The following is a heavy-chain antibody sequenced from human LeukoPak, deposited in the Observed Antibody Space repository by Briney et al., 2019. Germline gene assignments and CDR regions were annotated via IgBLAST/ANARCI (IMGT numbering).Heavy chain of an antibody. CDR1: GYSISSDYY. CDR2: SYHRGST. CDR3: ARDGVVPAAMILDAIDD. V-gene: IGHV4-38-2*02. J-gene: IGHJ4*02. Sequence: PSETLSLTCAVSGYSISSDYYCGWSRAPRGRGEGGSGISYHRGSTYYNPSLKSRVTISVATSKNQFSLKLSSVTAADTAVYYCARDGVVPAAMILDAIDDWGQGTLVTVSS. D-gene: IGHD2-2*01.